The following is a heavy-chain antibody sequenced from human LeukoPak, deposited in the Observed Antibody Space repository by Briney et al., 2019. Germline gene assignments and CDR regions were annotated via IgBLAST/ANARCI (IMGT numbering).Heavy chain of an antibody. V-gene: IGHV4-59*01. Sequence: SETLSLTCTVSGGSISSYYWSWIRQPPGKGLEWIGYIYYSGSTNYNPSLKSRVTISVDTSKNQFSLKLSSVTAADTAVYYCARVPYYYGSGSYWDYWGQGTLVTVSS. CDR1: GGSISSYY. CDR3: ARVPYYYGSGSYWDY. CDR2: IYYSGST. D-gene: IGHD3-10*01. J-gene: IGHJ4*02.